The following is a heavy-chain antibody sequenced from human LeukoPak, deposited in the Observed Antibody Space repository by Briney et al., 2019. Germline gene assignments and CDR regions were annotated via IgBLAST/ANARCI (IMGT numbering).Heavy chain of an antibody. CDR2: IYTSGST. CDR1: GGSISSYY. J-gene: IGHJ5*02. Sequence: PSETLSLTCTVSGGSISSYYWSWIRQPAGKGLEWIGRIYTSGSTNYNPSLKSRVTMSVDTSKNQFSLKLSSVTAADTAVYYCACAGYSSSWYFGFDPWGQGTLATVSS. D-gene: IGHD6-13*01. V-gene: IGHV4-4*07. CDR3: ACAGYSSSWYFGFDP.